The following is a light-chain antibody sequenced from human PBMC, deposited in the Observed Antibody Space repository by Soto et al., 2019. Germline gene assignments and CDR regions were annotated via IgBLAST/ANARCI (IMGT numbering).Light chain of an antibody. CDR3: QSYDSSLSGWV. CDR1: TSSIGTNA. V-gene: IGLV1-44*01. J-gene: IGLJ3*02. Sequence: QSVLIQPPSASGTPGQRVTIPCSGSTSSIGTNAVNWYYQVPGAAPRLLIFGTSQRPSGVPDRFSGSKSGTSASLAITGLQAEDEADYYCQSYDSSLSGWVFGGGTKLTVL. CDR2: GTS.